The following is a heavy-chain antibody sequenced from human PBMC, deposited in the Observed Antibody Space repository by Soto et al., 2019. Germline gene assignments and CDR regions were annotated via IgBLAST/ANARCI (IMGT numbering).Heavy chain of an antibody. V-gene: IGHV3-48*02. CDR2: ISSTYEI. D-gene: IGHD2-21*02. CDR1: GFTFSSIH. J-gene: IGHJ4*02. Sequence: GGSLRLSCAVSGFTFSSIHVNWVRQAPGKGLEWISYISSTYEIWYADSVRGRFTISRDNGRNSLFLQMSSLRDEDTAVYYCARDRDWAFEYWGLGTLVTVSS. CDR3: ARDRDWAFEY.